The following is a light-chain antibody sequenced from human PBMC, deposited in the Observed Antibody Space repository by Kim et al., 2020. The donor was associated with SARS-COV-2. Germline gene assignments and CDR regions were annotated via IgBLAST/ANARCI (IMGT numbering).Light chain of an antibody. CDR1: QGIGNY. CDR2: AAS. J-gene: IGKJ2*01. Sequence: ASVGDRVTITCRASQGIGNYLAWYQQKPGKGPDLLIYAASTLQSGVLSRFSGSGSGTDFTLTISSLQPEDVATYYCQKYNSAPYTFGQGTKLEI. CDR3: QKYNSAPYT. V-gene: IGKV1-27*01.